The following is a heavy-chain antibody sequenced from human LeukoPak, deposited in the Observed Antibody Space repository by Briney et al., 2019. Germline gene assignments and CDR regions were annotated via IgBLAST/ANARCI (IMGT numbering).Heavy chain of an antibody. CDR1: GFTFSSYE. D-gene: IGHD2-15*01. J-gene: IGHJ4*02. Sequence: PGGSLRLSCAASGFTFSSYEMNWVRQAPGKGLEWVANIKEDGSEKYYVDSVKGRFTISRDNAKNTLYLQMNSLRVEDTAVYYCARHSVGSLDCWGQGTLVTVSS. CDR3: ARHSVGSLDC. CDR2: IKEDGSEK. V-gene: IGHV3-7*05.